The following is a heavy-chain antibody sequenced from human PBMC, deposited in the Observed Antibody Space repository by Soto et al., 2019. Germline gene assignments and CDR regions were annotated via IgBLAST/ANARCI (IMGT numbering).Heavy chain of an antibody. CDR3: AKRSYYSSGSSYYFDY. CDR2: ISGSGGST. CDR1: GFTFSSYA. D-gene: IGHD3-10*01. Sequence: GGSLRLSCAASGFTFSSYAMSWVRQAPGKGLEWVSAISGSGGSTYYADSVKGRFTISRDNSKNTLYLQMNSLRAEDTAVYYCAKRSYYSSGSSYYFDYWGQGTLVTVSS. J-gene: IGHJ4*02. V-gene: IGHV3-23*01.